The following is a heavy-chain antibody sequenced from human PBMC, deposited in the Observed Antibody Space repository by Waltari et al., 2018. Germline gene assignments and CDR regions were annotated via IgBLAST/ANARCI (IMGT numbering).Heavy chain of an antibody. CDR3: ARDDGDDPKGRAFAFDI. D-gene: IGHD7-27*01. J-gene: IGHJ3*02. Sequence: QVQLVQSGAEVKKPGSSVKVSCKASGGTFSSYAISWVRPAPGPGLEWMGGIIPIFGTANYAQKFQGRVTITADESTSTAYMELSSLRSEDTAVYYCARDDGDDPKGRAFAFDIWGQGTMVTVSS. CDR1: GGTFSSYA. V-gene: IGHV1-69*12. CDR2: IIPIFGTA.